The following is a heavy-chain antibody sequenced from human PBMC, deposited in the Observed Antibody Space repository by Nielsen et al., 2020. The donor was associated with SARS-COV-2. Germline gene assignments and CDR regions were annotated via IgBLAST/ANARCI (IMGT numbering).Heavy chain of an antibody. Sequence: SETLSLTCTVSGASIRSYYWSWIRQPPGKGLEWIGYIHNIGSTTYNPSLRSRATISVDTAENRFSLRLTSVTAADTAVYYCARGWRSAELLPLEYWGQGTPVTVSS. J-gene: IGHJ4*02. CDR1: GASIRSYY. D-gene: IGHD3-10*01. V-gene: IGHV4-59*01. CDR3: ARGWRSAELLPLEY. CDR2: IHNIGST.